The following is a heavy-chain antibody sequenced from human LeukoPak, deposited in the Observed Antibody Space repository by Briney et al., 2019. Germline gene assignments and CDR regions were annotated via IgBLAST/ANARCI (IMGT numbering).Heavy chain of an antibody. CDR1: GYTFTGYY. CDR3: AGSPYSSGWYVY. V-gene: IGHV1-2*04. CDR2: INPNSGGT. D-gene: IGHD6-19*01. J-gene: IGHJ4*02. Sequence: ASVKVSCKASGYTFTGYYMHWVRQAPGQGLEWMGWINPNSGGTNYAQKFQGWVTMTRDTSISTAYMELSRLRSDDTAVYYCAGSPYSSGWYVYWGQGTLVTVSS.